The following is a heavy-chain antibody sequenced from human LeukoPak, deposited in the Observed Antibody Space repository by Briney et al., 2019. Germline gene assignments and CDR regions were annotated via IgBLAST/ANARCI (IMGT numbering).Heavy chain of an antibody. D-gene: IGHD3-22*01. CDR1: GFTFSNAW. V-gene: IGHV3-15*01. Sequence: GGSLRLSCAASGFTFSNAWMSWVRQAPGKGLEWVGRIKSKTDGGTTDYAAPAKGRFTISRDDSKNTLYLQMNSLKTEDTAVYYCTTAYYDSSGYADGAFDIWGQGTMVTVSS. CDR2: IKSKTDGGTT. CDR3: TTAYYDSSGYADGAFDI. J-gene: IGHJ3*02.